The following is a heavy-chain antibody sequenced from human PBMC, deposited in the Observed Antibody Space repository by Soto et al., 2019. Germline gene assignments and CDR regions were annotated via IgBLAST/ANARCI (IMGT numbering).Heavy chain of an antibody. CDR1: GYTFTSYG. CDR3: ARDRGAYGMDV. Sequence: QVQLVQSGAEVKKPGASVKVSCKASGYTFTSYGISWVRQAPGQGLEWMGWISAYNGNINYAQELQGRVTMTTAPATSTAYMELRSVRSDDRAVYYCARDRGAYGMDVWGKGTTVTVSS. V-gene: IGHV1-18*01. J-gene: IGHJ6*04. CDR2: ISAYNGNI.